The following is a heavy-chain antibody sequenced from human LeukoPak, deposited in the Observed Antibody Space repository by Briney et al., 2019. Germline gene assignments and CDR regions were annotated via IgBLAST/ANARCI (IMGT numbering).Heavy chain of an antibody. D-gene: IGHD1-14*01. Sequence: GGSLRLSCAASGLTFSNYWMHWVRQAPGKGLVWVSRIYTDGSSTNYADSVKGRFTISRDNAKNTLYLQMNSLRGEDTAVYYCARGASNRFDYWGQGTLVTVSS. V-gene: IGHV3-74*01. CDR2: IYTDGSST. CDR3: ARGASNRFDY. CDR1: GLTFSNYW. J-gene: IGHJ4*02.